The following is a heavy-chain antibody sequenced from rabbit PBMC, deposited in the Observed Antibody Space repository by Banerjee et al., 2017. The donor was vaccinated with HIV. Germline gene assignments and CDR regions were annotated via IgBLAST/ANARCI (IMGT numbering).Heavy chain of an antibody. CDR3: ARSTGYSFGFNL. CDR2: IYAGSSGST. D-gene: IGHD7-1*01. CDR1: GFSFSSSYY. J-gene: IGHJ4*01. Sequence: QSLEESGGDLVKPGASLTLTCTASGFSFSSSYYMCWVRQAPGKGLEWIACIYAGSSGSTYYASWAKGRFTISKTSSTTVTLQMTSLTAADTATYFCARSTGYSFGFNLWGPGTLVTVS. V-gene: IGHV1S40*01.